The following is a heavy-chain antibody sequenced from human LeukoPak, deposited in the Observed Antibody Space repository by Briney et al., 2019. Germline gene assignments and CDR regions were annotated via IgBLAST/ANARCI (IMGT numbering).Heavy chain of an antibody. Sequence: ASLTVSCKASGYTFTHFYIHWVRQATAQEVEWLGLIDPNNGDTHYAHRFQGRVNMTKNTSMDPAYMQVTGLRYDDTAVYYCAANVETGRGDFDIWGQGTLVTVSS. D-gene: IGHD1-14*01. CDR2: IDPNNGDT. V-gene: IGHV1-2*02. CDR3: AANVETGRGDFDI. CDR1: GYTFTHFY. J-gene: IGHJ3*02.